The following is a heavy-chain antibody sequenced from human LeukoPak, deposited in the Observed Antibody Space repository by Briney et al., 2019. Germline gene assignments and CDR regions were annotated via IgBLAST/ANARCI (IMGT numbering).Heavy chain of an antibody. D-gene: IGHD5-12*01. J-gene: IGHJ4*02. V-gene: IGHV3-30*02. CDR1: GFIFSNYA. CDR3: AKDGRTGYPFDY. Sequence: GGSLRLSCAASGFIFSNYAMQWVRQAPGKGLEWVAFIRDDEINEYYADSVKGRFTISRDKSKNTYLQMNSLRIEDTAVYFCAKDGRTGYPFDYWGRGTLVTVSS. CDR2: IRDDEINE.